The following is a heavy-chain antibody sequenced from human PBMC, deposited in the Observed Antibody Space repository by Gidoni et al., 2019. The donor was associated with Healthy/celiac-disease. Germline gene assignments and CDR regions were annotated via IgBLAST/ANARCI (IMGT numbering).Heavy chain of an antibody. CDR3: ARLGIAAAVGD. J-gene: IGHJ4*02. V-gene: IGHV4-39*01. Sequence: QLQLQESGPGLVKPSETLSLTCTVSGRSISSSSYYWGWLRQPPGKGLEWIGSIYYSGSTYYNPSLKSRVTISVDTSKNQFSLKLSSVTAADTAVYYCARLGIAAAVGDWGQGTLVTVSS. CDR1: GRSISSSSYY. CDR2: IYYSGST. D-gene: IGHD6-13*01.